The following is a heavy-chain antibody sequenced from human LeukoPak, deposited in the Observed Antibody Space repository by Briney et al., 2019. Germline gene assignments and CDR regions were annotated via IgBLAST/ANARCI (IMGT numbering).Heavy chain of an antibody. V-gene: IGHV4-34*01. CDR1: GGSFSGYY. CDR2: INHSGST. J-gene: IGHJ6*02. Sequence: SETLSLTCAVYGGSFSGYYWSWIRQPPGKGLEWIGEINHSGSTNYNPSLKSRVTISVDTSKNQFSLKLSSVTAADTAVYYCARVELDIVVVPAAIPSTYGMDAWGQGTTVTVSS. CDR3: ARVELDIVVVPAAIPSTYGMDA. D-gene: IGHD2-2*02.